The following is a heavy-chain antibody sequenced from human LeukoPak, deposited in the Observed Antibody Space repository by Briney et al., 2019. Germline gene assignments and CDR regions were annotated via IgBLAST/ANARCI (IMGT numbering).Heavy chain of an antibody. J-gene: IGHJ4*02. D-gene: IGHD2-15*01. CDR1: GFTFSSYG. Sequence: GRSLRLSCAASGFTFSSYGMHWVRQAPGKGLEWVAVIWHDGNTKDYADSVKGRFTISRDNSKNTLYLQMNSLRAEDTAFYYCATDIGASPFDYWGQGTLVTVSS. V-gene: IGHV3-33*01. CDR2: IWHDGNTK. CDR3: ATDIGASPFDY.